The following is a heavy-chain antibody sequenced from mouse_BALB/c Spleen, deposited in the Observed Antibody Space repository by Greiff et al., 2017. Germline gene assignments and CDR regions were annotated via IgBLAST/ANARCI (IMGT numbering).Heavy chain of an antibody. J-gene: IGHJ4*01. Sequence: EVKLVESGPGLVKPSQSLSLTCTVTGYSITSDYAWNWIRQFPGNKLEWMGYISYSGSTSYNPSLKSRISITRDTSKNQFFLQLNSVTTEDTATYYCARHYYYGSSYPWDYWGQGTSVTVSS. V-gene: IGHV3-2*02. CDR2: ISYSGST. D-gene: IGHD1-1*01. CDR1: GYSITSDYA. CDR3: ARHYYYGSSYPWDY.